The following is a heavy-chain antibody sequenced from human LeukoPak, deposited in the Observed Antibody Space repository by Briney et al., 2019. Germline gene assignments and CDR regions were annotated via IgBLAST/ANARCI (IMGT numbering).Heavy chain of an antibody. V-gene: IGHV3-74*01. CDR3: AGDPNGDYIGAFEF. CDR2: INSDGSST. D-gene: IGHD4-17*01. CDR1: GFTFSRYW. J-gene: IGHJ3*01. Sequence: GRSLRLSCAASGFTFSRYWTRWVRQAPGKGRVWVSRINSDGSSTNYADSVKGRFTISRDNAKNTLYLQMNSLRDEDTGVHYCAGDPNGDYIGAFEFWGQGTMVTVSS.